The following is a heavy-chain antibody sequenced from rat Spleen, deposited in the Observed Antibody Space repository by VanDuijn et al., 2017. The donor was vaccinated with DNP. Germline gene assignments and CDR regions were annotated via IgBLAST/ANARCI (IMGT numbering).Heavy chain of an antibody. CDR2: INYSGST. D-gene: IGHD1-4*01. J-gene: IGHJ4*01. V-gene: IGHV3-1*01. CDR3: ARWPGYNPPYAMDA. Sequence: EVQLQESGPGLVRPSQSLSLTCSVTGYSITSHYWGWIRKFPGNKMEWNGHINYSGSTGYNPSLKSRISITRDTSKNQFFLQVNSVTTEDTATYYCARWPGYNPPYAMDAWGQGTSVTVSS. CDR1: GYSITSHY.